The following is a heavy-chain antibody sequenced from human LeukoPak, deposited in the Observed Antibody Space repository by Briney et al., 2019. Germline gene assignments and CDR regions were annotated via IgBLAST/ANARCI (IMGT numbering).Heavy chain of an antibody. D-gene: IGHD3-22*01. CDR3: AKDFVHYYDSLD. Sequence: GGSLRLPCAASGFTFSSYWMSWVRQAPGKGLEWVANIKQDGSEKYYVDSVKGRFTISRDNAKNSLYLQMNSLRAEDTAVYYCAKDFVHYYDSLDWGQGTLVTVSS. CDR2: IKQDGSEK. V-gene: IGHV3-7*01. CDR1: GFTFSSYW. J-gene: IGHJ4*02.